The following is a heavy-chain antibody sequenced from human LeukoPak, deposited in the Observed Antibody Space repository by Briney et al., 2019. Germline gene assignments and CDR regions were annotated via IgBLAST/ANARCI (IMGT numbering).Heavy chain of an antibody. CDR2: ISWNSGSI. V-gene: IGHV3-9*01. CDR3: AKGPYSSGWYQYFQH. Sequence: PGRSLRLSCAASGFTFDDYAMHWVRQAPGKGLEWVSGISWNSGSIGYADSVKGRFTISRDNAKNSLYLQMNSLRAEDTASYYCAKGPYSSGWYQYFQHWGQGTLVTVSS. D-gene: IGHD6-19*01. CDR1: GFTFDDYA. J-gene: IGHJ1*01.